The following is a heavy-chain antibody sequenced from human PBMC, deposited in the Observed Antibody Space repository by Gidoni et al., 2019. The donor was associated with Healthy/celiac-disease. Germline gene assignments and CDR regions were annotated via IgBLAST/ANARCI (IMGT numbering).Heavy chain of an antibody. CDR2: SYPSRST. D-gene: IGHD3-9*01. J-gene: IGHJ4*02. CDR3: ARREVVGRDYDIYLDY. V-gene: IGHV4-4*01. CDR1: GGSHSSGNW. Sequence: VHLQESGPGLVKRAGTQSLSRADPGGSHSSGNWWRWARQPPGKALVWICDSYPSRSTNYNPSLKGRVTISGDKSKNRFSLKLISVSAADTAVYFCARREVVGRDYDIYLDYWDQGTLVTVSS.